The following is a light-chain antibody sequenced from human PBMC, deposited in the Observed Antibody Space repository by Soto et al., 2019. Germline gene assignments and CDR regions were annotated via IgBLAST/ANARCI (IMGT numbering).Light chain of an antibody. CDR3: QTWGTGIQV. CDR1: SGHSSYA. V-gene: IGLV4-69*01. Sequence: QPVLTQSPSASASLGASVKLTCTMSSGHSSYAIAWHQQQPEKGPRYLMKLNSDGSHSKGDGIPDRFSGSSSGAERYRTISGLQSEDEADYYCQTWGTGIQVFGGGTKLTVL. CDR2: LNSDGSH. J-gene: IGLJ2*01.